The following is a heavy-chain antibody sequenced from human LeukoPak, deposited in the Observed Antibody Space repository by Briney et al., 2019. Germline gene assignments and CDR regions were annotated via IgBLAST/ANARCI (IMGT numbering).Heavy chain of an antibody. J-gene: IGHJ3*02. CDR1: GFTLSSSG. CDR3: ARRDGLGAFDI. D-gene: IGHD5-24*01. Sequence: GGSLRLSCAASGFTLSSSGLHWVSQAPGKGLGWVASIKQDGSEKYYVDSVKGRFTISRDNAKNSLYLQMNSLRAEDTAVYYCARRDGLGAFDIWGQGTMVTVSS. CDR2: IKQDGSEK. V-gene: IGHV3-7*02.